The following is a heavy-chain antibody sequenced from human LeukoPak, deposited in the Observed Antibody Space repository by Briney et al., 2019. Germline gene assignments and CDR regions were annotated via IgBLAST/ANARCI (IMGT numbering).Heavy chain of an antibody. CDR3: ARAAPNYYDSSGSLRNPYFDY. V-gene: IGHV4-31*03. CDR2: IYYSGST. D-gene: IGHD3-22*01. Sequence: TLSLTCTVSGGSISTGGYYWSWIRQHPGKGLEWIGNIYYSGSTYYSPSLKSRVTMSVDTSKNQFSLTLISVTAADTAVYFCARAAPNYYDSSGSLRNPYFDYWGQGTLVTVSS. J-gene: IGHJ4*02. CDR1: GGSISTGGYY.